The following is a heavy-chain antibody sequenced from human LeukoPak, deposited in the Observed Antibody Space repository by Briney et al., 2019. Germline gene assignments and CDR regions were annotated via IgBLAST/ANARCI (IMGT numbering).Heavy chain of an antibody. V-gene: IGHV3-21*01. CDR1: GFTFSSYA. CDR3: ARDLYSGSYYDKNLGGY. J-gene: IGHJ4*02. CDR2: ITSSRSYI. D-gene: IGHD1-26*01. Sequence: PGGSLRLSCAASGFTFSSYAMNWVRQAPGKGLEWVSSITSSRSYIYYADSVKGRFTISRDNAKNSLYLQMNSLRAEDTAVYYCARDLYSGSYYDKNLGGYWGQGTLVTVTS.